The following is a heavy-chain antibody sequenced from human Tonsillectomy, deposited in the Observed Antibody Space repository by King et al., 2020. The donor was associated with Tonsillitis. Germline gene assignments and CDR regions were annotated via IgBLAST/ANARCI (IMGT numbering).Heavy chain of an antibody. Sequence: VQLVESGGGLVQPGGSLRLSCAASGFTFSDYYMDGVRQATGKGLEWVGRTRKNSNSYTTEYAESVKGRFTITRDDSKISLYLQMNSLKTEDTAVYYCVKVLDSYCSGGTCSLDYWGQGTLVTVSP. V-gene: IGHV3-72*01. CDR1: GFTFSDYY. J-gene: IGHJ4*02. CDR3: VKVLDSYCSGGTCSLDY. D-gene: IGHD2-15*01. CDR2: TRKNSNSYTT.